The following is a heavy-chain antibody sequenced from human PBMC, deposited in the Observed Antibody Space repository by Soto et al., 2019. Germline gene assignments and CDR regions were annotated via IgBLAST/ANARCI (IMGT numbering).Heavy chain of an antibody. D-gene: IGHD6-6*01. Sequence: QVQLQESGPGLVKPSETLSLTCTVSGGSISTYYWNWIRQYAGKGLEWIGRIYTSGSPNYNPSLKSRVTMSVDTSKNQFSLKLSSVTAADTAVYYCVRLRGSSSDFFDFWGQGTLVTVSS. V-gene: IGHV4-4*07. J-gene: IGHJ4*02. CDR3: VRLRGSSSDFFDF. CDR2: IYTSGSP. CDR1: GGSISTYY.